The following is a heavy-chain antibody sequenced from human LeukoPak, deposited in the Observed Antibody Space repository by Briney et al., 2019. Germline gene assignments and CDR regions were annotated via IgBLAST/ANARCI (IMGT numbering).Heavy chain of an antibody. D-gene: IGHD1-26*01. CDR1: GVTFSDHS. CDR2: INQDGSEK. V-gene: IGHV3-7*01. CDR3: ARGATGTYWDWFDP. J-gene: IGHJ5*02. Sequence: AGGSLRLSCAASGVTFSDHSMTWVRQTPGKGLEWVAHINQDGSEKHFVDSVEGRFTISRDNDNNSMSLQMNKLRVEDTAVYYCARGATGTYWDWFDPWGQGTLVTVSS.